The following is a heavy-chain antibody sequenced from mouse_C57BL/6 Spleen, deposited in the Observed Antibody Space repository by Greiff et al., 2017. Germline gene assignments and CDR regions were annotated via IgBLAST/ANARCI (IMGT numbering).Heavy chain of an antibody. CDR2: ISDGGSYT. Sequence: DVKLVESGGGLVKPGGSLKLSCAASGFTFSSYAMSWVRQTPEKRLEWVATISDGGSYTYYPDNVKGRFTISRDNAKNNLYLQMSHLKSEDTAMYYCARETTDKAMDYWGQGTSVTVSS. V-gene: IGHV5-4*01. J-gene: IGHJ4*01. CDR1: GFTFSSYA. D-gene: IGHD1-1*01. CDR3: ARETTDKAMDY.